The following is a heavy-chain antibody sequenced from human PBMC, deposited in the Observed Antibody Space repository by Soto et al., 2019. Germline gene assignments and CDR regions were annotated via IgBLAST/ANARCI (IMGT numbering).Heavy chain of an antibody. D-gene: IGHD2-15*01. V-gene: IGHV1-2*04. CDR1: GYTFTGYY. CDR2: INPNSGGT. CDR3: ARGGVVVVAATLGWFDP. J-gene: IGHJ5*02. Sequence: QVQLVQSGAEVKKPGASVKVSCKASGYTFTGYYMHWVRQAPGQGLEWMGWINPNSGGTNYAQKFQGWVTMTRDTSISTAYMELSRLRSDDTGVYYCARGGVVVVAATLGWFDPWGQGTLVTVSS.